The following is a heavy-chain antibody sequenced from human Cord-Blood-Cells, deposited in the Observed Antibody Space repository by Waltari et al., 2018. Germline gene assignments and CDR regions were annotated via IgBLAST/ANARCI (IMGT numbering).Heavy chain of an antibody. V-gene: IGHV3-73*02. D-gene: IGHD4-17*01. CDR3: TRLYGDYDY. J-gene: IGHJ4*02. CDR1: GFTFSGSA. Sequence: EVQLVESGGGLVQPGGSLKLSCAASGFTFSGSAMHWVRQASGKGLEWVGRIRSKANSYATGYAASVKGRFTISRDDSKNTAYLQMNSLKTEDTAVYYCTRLYGDYDYWGQGTLVTVSS. CDR2: IRSKANSYAT.